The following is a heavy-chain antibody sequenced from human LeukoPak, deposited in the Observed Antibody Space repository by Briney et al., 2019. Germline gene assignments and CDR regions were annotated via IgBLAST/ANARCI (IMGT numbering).Heavy chain of an antibody. V-gene: IGHV4-31*03. D-gene: IGHD3-22*01. CDR3: AGGNDDSKLHH. CDR2: IHHSGTI. J-gene: IGHJ1*01. CDR1: GNSVTSGNYY. Sequence: PSQTLSLTCSVAGNSVTSGNYYWSWIRQHPEKGPKCIGHIHHSGTIYYNPSLLSRATISVDASKNQFSLRLSSVTAADTALYYCAGGNDDSKLHHWGQGTLVTVSS.